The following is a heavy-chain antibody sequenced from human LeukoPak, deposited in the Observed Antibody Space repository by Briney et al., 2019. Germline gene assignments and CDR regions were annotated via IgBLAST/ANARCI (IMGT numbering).Heavy chain of an antibody. CDR1: GFTSIAYA. Sequence: GGSLRLSCVGSGFTSIAYALTWARQAVGNGLQWVSGISGSGVTTYYADSVKGRFTISSDNSKNTLYLQMNSLRTEDTAVYYCATIRSDSSGWYYFDYWGQRTLVTVSS. V-gene: IGHV3-23*01. CDR2: ISGSGVTT. CDR3: ATIRSDSSGWYYFDY. D-gene: IGHD6-19*01. J-gene: IGHJ4*02.